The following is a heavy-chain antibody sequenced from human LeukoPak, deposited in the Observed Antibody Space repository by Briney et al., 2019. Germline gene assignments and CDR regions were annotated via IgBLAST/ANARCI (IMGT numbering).Heavy chain of an antibody. D-gene: IGHD5-18*01. J-gene: IGHJ4*02. Sequence: SETLSLTCTVSGGSISSSSYHWCWIPQPPGKGLEWIGRIYYSGSTYYNPSLKSRVTISVDTSKNQFSLKLSSVTAADTAVYYCARGYRPDRSEYSYGSYYFAYWGQGTLVTVSS. CDR3: ARGYRPDRSEYSYGSYYFAY. V-gene: IGHV4-39*07. CDR1: GGSISSSSYH. CDR2: IYYSGST.